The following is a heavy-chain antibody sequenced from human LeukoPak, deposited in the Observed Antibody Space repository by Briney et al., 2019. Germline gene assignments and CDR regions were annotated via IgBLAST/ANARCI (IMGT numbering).Heavy chain of an antibody. Sequence: PGGSLRLSCEGSGFIFSNYGMNWVRQAPGKGLEWVSSISSSSSYIYYADSVKGRFTISRDNAKNSLYLQMNSLRAEDTAVYYCARTMVRGVKGDFDYWGQGTLVTVSS. CDR3: ARTMVRGVKGDFDY. V-gene: IGHV3-21*01. J-gene: IGHJ4*02. CDR2: ISSSSSYI. CDR1: GFIFSNYG. D-gene: IGHD3-10*01.